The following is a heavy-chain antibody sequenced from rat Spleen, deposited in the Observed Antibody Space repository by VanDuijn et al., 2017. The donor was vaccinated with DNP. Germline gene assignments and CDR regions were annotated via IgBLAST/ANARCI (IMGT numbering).Heavy chain of an antibody. Sequence: QVQLKESGPGLVQPSQTLSLTCTVSGFSLTSYGVSWVRQPPGKVLEWIAAISSGGSTYYNSALKSRLSISRDTSKSQVFLKMNSLQTEDTAIYFCTRDDIGTTRFDYWGQGVMVTVSS. J-gene: IGHJ2*01. CDR3: TRDDIGTTRFDY. V-gene: IGHV2S12*01. D-gene: IGHD1-5*01. CDR2: ISSGGST. CDR1: GFSLTSYG.